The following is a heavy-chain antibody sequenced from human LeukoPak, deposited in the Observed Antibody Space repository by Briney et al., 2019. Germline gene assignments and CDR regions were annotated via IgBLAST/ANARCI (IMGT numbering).Heavy chain of an antibody. CDR3: RTQKSLLGFWAVLPPNNSDD. D-gene: IGHD3-10*01. J-gene: IGHJ4*02. CDR1: AASLRTISSA. CDR2: IYYSGST. V-gene: IGHV4-39*01. Sequence: SETLSLTCSVPAASLRTISSAWGWIRQPPGKGLEWIGSIYYSGSTYYNPSLKSRVTISVDTSKNQFSLKLSSVTAADTAVYYCRTQKSLLGFWAVLPPNNSDDWGQGTLVTVSS.